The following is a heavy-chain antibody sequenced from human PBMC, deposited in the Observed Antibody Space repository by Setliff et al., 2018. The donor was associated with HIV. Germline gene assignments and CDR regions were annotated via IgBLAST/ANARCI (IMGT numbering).Heavy chain of an antibody. CDR2: IIPIFGTA. J-gene: IGHJ3*02. Sequence: SVKVSCKASGGTFSSYAISWVRQAPGQGLEWMGGIIPIFGTANYAQKFQGRVTMTTDTTTSTAYMELRSLRSDDTAVYYCARGPRYYDSSGYRAGAFDIWGQGTMVTVSS. CDR3: ARGPRYYDSSGYRAGAFDI. D-gene: IGHD3-22*01. CDR1: GGTFSSYA. V-gene: IGHV1-69*05.